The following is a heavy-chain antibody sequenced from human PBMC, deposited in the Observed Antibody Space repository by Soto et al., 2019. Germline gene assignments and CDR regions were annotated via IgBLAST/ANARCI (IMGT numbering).Heavy chain of an antibody. V-gene: IGHV4-31*01. J-gene: IGHJ4*02. Sequence: SETLSLTCTVSGGSISSGGYYWSWIRQHPGKGLEWIGYIYYSGGTYYNTSLKNQVTISVDTSKNQFSLKLSSVTAADTAVYYCARGYDILTFDYWGQGTLVTVSS. D-gene: IGHD3-9*01. CDR1: GGSISSGGYY. CDR2: IYYSGGT. CDR3: ARGYDILTFDY.